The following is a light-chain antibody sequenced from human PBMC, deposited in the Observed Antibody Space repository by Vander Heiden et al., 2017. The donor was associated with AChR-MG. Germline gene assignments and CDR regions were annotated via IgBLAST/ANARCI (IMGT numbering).Light chain of an antibody. Sequence: DIQMTQSPSSLSASVGDRVTITCRASQGSSSNLAWYQQKPGKVPKLLVYAASTLQSGVPSRFSGSGSGTDFTLTISSLQPEDVATYYCQKYNSVPRTFGQGTKVEIK. J-gene: IGKJ1*01. CDR1: QGSSSN. CDR2: AAS. V-gene: IGKV1-27*01. CDR3: QKYNSVPRT.